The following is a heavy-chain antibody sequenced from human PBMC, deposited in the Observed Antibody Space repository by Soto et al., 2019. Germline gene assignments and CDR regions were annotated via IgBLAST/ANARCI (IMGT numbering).Heavy chain of an antibody. Sequence: PGESLKISCKGSGYSFTSYWIGWVRQMPGKGLEWMGIIYPGDSDTRYSPSFQGQVTISADKSISTAYLQWSSLKASDTAMYYCARRYYDILTGYQYYFDYWGQGTLVTVSS. V-gene: IGHV5-51*01. CDR2: IYPGDSDT. D-gene: IGHD3-9*01. CDR1: GYSFTSYW. J-gene: IGHJ4*02. CDR3: ARRYYDILTGYQYYFDY.